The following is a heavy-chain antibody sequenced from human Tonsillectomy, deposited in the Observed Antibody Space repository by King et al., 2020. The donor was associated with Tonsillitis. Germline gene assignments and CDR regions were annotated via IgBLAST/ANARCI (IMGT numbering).Heavy chain of an antibody. CDR2: INSDGSST. CDR3: ARVECGGDCAAPYYDCDGMDV. CDR1: GFTFSSYW. Sequence: VQLVESGGGLVQPGGSLRLSCAASGFTFSSYWMHWVRQAPGKGLVWVSRINSDGSSTSYVDSVKGRFTISRDNAKSTLYLQMNSLRAEDTAVYYCARVECGGDCAAPYYDCDGMDVWGQGTTVTVSS. D-gene: IGHD2-21*02. J-gene: IGHJ6*02. V-gene: IGHV3-74*02.